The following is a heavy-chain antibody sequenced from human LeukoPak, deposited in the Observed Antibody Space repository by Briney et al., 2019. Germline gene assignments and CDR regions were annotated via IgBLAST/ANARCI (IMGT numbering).Heavy chain of an antibody. D-gene: IGHD2-15*01. V-gene: IGHV3-7*01. CDR3: ARDRGGGWDDY. CDR1: GFTFSSYW. J-gene: IGHJ4*02. CDR2: IKQDGSEK. Sequence: GGSLRLSCAASGFTFSSYWMSWVRQAPGKVLEWVANIKQDGSEKYYVDSVKGRFTISRDNAKNSLYLQMNSLRAEDTAVYYCARDRGGGWDDYWGQGTLVTVSS.